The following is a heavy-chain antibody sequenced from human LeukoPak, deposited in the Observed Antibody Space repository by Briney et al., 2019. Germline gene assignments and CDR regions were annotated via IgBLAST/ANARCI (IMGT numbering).Heavy chain of an antibody. CDR3: AKDLPHRFGDNTAEDY. D-gene: IGHD3-10*01. V-gene: IGHV3-23*01. CDR2: ISGSGGST. CDR1: GFTFSSYA. J-gene: IGHJ4*02. Sequence: GGSLRLSCAASGFTFSSYAMHWVRQAPGKGLEWVAAISGSGGSTYYADSVKGRFTISRDNSKNTLYLQMNSLRAEDTAVYYCAKDLPHRFGDNTAEDYWGQGTLVTVSS.